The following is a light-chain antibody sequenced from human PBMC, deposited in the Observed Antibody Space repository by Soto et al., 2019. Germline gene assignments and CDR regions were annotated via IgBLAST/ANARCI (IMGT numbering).Light chain of an antibody. CDR3: LQDYSYPLT. V-gene: IGKV1-6*02. CDR1: QGIRID. CDR2: AAS. Sequence: AIQLTQSPSSLSASVGDRVTITCRASQGIRIDLGWYQQKPGKAPKLLIYAASTLQSGVPSRFSGSRSGTDFTLTITSLQPEDVATYYCLQDYSYPLTFGGGTKA. J-gene: IGKJ4*01.